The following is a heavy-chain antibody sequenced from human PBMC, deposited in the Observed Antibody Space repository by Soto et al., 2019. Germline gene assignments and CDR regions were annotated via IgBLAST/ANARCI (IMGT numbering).Heavy chain of an antibody. D-gene: IGHD3-10*01. J-gene: IGHJ6*02. Sequence: SVKVSCKASGGTFSSYASSWVRQAPGQGLEWMGGIIPIFGTANYAQKFQGRVTITADESTSTAYMELSSLRSEDTAVYYCVREGERITMVRGVIYGMDFWGQGTTVTVSS. CDR1: GGTFSSYA. CDR3: VREGERITMVRGVIYGMDF. CDR2: IIPIFGTA. V-gene: IGHV1-69*13.